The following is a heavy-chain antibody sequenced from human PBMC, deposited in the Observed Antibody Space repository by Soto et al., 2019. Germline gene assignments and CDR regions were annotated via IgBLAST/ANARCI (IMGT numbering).Heavy chain of an antibody. CDR1: GGSISSYY. CDR2: IYYSGST. D-gene: IGHD3-22*01. J-gene: IGHJ5*02. V-gene: IGHV4-59*01. Sequence: SETLSLTCTVSGGSISSYYWSWIRQPPGKGLEWIGYIYYSGSTNYNPSLKSRVTISVDTSKNQFSLKLSSVTAADTAVYYCARDHRYYYDSSGYYYWFDPWGQGTLVTVSS. CDR3: ARDHRYYYDSSGYYYWFDP.